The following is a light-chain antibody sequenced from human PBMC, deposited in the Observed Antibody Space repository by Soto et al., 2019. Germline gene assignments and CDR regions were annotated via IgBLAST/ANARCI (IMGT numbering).Light chain of an antibody. V-gene: IGKV1-9*01. Sequence: INFRECPCSLFASFGGSVTISCRASQDISSHLAWFSQKPGRAPQLLIYAASTLTSGVPSRFSGSGSGTDFTLTITRLKPEDFAIYYCQHLNTSPITFGPGTRLEIK. J-gene: IGKJ5*01. CDR2: AAS. CDR3: QHLNTSPIT. CDR1: QDISSH.